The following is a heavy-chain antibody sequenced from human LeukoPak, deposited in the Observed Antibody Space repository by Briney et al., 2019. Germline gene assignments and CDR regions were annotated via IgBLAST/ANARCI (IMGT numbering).Heavy chain of an antibody. CDR1: GFTFSSYW. D-gene: IGHD5-12*01. V-gene: IGHV3-74*01. J-gene: IGHJ4*02. CDR3: AKESGYDVDLEY. CDR2: INSDGSST. Sequence: GGSLRLSCAASGFTFSSYWMHWVRQAPGKGLVWVSRINSDGSSTSYADSVKGRFTISRDNAKNTLYLQMNSLRAEDTAVYYCAKESGYDVDLEYWGQGALVTVSS.